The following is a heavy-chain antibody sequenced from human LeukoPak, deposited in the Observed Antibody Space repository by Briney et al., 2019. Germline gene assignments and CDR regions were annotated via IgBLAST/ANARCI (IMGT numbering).Heavy chain of an antibody. J-gene: IGHJ4*02. Sequence: GGSLRLSCAASGFTFRSYWMSWVRQAPGKGLEWVANIKQDGSEKYYVDSVKGRFTISRDNAKNSLYLQMNSLRAEDTAVYYCARVSPDNWNYVDYWGQGTLVTVSS. CDR2: IKQDGSEK. CDR3: ARVSPDNWNYVDY. CDR1: GFTFRSYW. V-gene: IGHV3-7*01. D-gene: IGHD1-20*01.